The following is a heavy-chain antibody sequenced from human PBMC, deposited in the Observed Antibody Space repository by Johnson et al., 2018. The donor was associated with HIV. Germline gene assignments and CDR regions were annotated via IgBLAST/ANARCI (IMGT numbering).Heavy chain of an antibody. CDR2: ISYDGSNK. J-gene: IGHJ3*02. V-gene: IGHV3-30-3*01. CDR3: ARGRARAFDI. CDR1: GFTFSSYA. D-gene: IGHD5-12*01. Sequence: QVQLVESGGGVVQPGRSLRLSCAASGFTFSSYAMHWVRQAPGKGLEWVTLISYDGSNKYYADSVKGRFTISSDNSKNTLYLQMNSLRAEDTAVYYCARGRARAFDIWGQGTMVTVSS.